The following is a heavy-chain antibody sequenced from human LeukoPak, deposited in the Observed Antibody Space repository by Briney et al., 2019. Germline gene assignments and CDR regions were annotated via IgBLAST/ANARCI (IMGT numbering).Heavy chain of an antibody. CDR3: ARSGHGSGSYLNWFDP. D-gene: IGHD3-10*01. CDR2: ISAYNGNT. V-gene: IGHV1-18*01. J-gene: IGHJ5*02. Sequence: ASVKVSCKASGYTFTNFGISWVRQAPGQGLEWMGWISAYNGNTNYAQKFQGRVTMTTDTSTTTAYMELRSLRSDDTAVYYCARSGHGSGSYLNWFDPWGQGTLVTVSS. CDR1: GYTFTNFG.